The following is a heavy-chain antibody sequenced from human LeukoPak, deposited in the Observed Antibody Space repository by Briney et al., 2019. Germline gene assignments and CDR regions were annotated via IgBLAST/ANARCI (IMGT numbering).Heavy chain of an antibody. CDR3: ARAQTGATSYYFDD. CDR2: IHGNGGNT. J-gene: IGHJ4*02. D-gene: IGHD1-7*01. Sequence: PGLSLRLSCAASGFPFSGYAMYWVRQAPGKGLEFVSGIHGNGGNTLYANSVKGRFTISRDNSKNTLYLQMGSLRGEDMAVYYCARAQTGATSYYFDDWGQGTLVTVSS. CDR1: GFPFSGYA. V-gene: IGHV3-64*01.